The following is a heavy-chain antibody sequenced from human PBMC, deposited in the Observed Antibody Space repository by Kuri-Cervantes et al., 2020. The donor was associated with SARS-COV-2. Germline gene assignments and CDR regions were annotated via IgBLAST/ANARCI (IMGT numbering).Heavy chain of an antibody. D-gene: IGHD5-24*01. Sequence: GESLKISCAASGFTFSSYAMHWVRQAPGKGLEWVAVISYDGSNKYYADSVKGRFTISRDNSKNTLYLQMNSLRAEDTAVYYCVREGERWLQFDFVWGQGNLVNGAS. CDR2: ISYDGSNK. J-gene: IGHJ4*02. CDR1: GFTFSSYA. CDR3: VREGERWLQFDFV. V-gene: IGHV3-30*04.